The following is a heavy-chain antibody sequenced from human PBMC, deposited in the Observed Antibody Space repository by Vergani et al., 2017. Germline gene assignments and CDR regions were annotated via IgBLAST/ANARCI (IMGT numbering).Heavy chain of an antibody. J-gene: IGHJ5*02. CDR1: GGSISSHY. CDR2: IYYSGST. D-gene: IGHD1-1*01. Sequence: QVQLQESGPGLVKPSETLSLTCTVSGGSISSHYWSWIRQPPGKGLEWIGYIYYSGSTNDNPSLRSRVTIAVDTSKHQCALKRSSVTAADTAVYYCATWVRGRQRGGGWFDPWGQGTLVTVSS. V-gene: IGHV4-59*11. CDR3: ATWVRGRQRGGGWFDP.